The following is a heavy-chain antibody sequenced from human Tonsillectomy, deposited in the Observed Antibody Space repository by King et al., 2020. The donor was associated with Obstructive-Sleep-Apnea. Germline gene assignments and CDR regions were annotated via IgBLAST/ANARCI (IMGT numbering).Heavy chain of an antibody. CDR1: GGSISSYY. CDR3: ARDAGQESIAADLIFDN. D-gene: IGHD6-13*01. V-gene: IGHV4-4*07. CDR2: IYTTGST. J-gene: IGHJ4*02. Sequence: VQLQESGPGLVKPSETLSLTCTVSGGSISSYYWNWIRQPAGKGLEWIGRIYTTGSTNYNPSLKSRVTMSVDTSKNQFSLKLSSVTAADTAVYYCARDAGQESIAADLIFDNWGQGTLVTVPS.